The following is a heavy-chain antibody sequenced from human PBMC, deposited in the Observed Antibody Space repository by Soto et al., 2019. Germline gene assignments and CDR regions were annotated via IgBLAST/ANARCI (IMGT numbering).Heavy chain of an antibody. CDR3: VRTANWLDP. V-gene: IGHV4-39*01. J-gene: IGHJ5*02. CDR1: GGSISSRSYH. Sequence: SQTLSLTCTVSGGSISSRSYHLGWIRQPPGKGLEWIGNSHYSGSAYYDPSLKSRVTISVDTSKNQVSLKLSSVAAADTAVYYCVRTANWLDPWGQGILVTVSS. CDR2: SHYSGSA.